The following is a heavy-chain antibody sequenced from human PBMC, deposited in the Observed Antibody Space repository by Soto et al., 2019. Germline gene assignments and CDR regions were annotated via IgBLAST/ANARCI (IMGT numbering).Heavy chain of an antibody. CDR2: IIPIFGTA. D-gene: IGHD3-22*01. J-gene: IGHJ3*02. V-gene: IGHV1-69*13. CDR3: ARDAFTLYYYDSSGYYTPDAFDI. CDR1: GGTFSSYA. Sequence: ASVKVSCKASGGTFSSYAISWVRQAPGQGLEWMGGIIPIFGTANYAKKFQGRVTITADESTSTAYMELSSLRSEDTAVYYCARDAFTLYYYDSSGYYTPDAFDIWGQGTMVTVSS.